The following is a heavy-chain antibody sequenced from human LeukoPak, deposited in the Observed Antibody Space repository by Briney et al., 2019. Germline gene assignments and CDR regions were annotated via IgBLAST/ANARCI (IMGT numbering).Heavy chain of an antibody. D-gene: IGHD2-2*01. CDR1: GFTFSSYG. Sequence: GGSLRLSCAASGFTFSSYGMSWVRQAPGKGLEWVSAISGSGGSTYYADSVKGRFTISRDNSKNTLYLQMNSLGAEDTAVYYCAKVGEYQLLLYAFDMWGQGTMVTVSS. CDR3: AKVGEYQLLLYAFDM. CDR2: ISGSGGST. V-gene: IGHV3-23*01. J-gene: IGHJ3*02.